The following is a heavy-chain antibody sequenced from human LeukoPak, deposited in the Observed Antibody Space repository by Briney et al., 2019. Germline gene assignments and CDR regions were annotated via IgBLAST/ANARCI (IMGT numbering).Heavy chain of an antibody. CDR3: ATRGYGSGSYGAFDI. D-gene: IGHD3-10*01. J-gene: IGHJ3*02. Sequence: PSETLSLTCTVSGGSISSYYWSWIRQPPGKGLEWVGYIYYSGSTNYNPSLKSRVTISVDTSKNQFSLKLSSVTAADTAVYYCATRGYGSGSYGAFDIWGQGTMVTVSS. V-gene: IGHV4-59*08. CDR2: IYYSGST. CDR1: GGSISSYY.